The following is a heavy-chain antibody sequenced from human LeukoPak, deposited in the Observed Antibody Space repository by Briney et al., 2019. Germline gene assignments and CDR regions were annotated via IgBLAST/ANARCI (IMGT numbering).Heavy chain of an antibody. CDR1: GGSISSGGYY. D-gene: IGHD3-3*01. J-gene: IGHJ5*02. CDR2: IYYSGST. CDR3: ARGVFGRYDLWSGYHTAFDP. V-gene: IGHV4-61*08. Sequence: SETLSLTCTVSGGSISSGGYYWSWIRQHPGKGLEWIGYIYYSGSTNYNPSLKSRVTISVDTSKNQFSLKLSSVTAADTAVYYCARGVFGRYDLWSGYHTAFDPWGQGTLVTVSS.